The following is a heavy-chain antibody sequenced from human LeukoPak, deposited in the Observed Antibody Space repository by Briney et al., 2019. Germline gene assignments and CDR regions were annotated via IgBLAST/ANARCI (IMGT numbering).Heavy chain of an antibody. CDR1: GFTFGDYA. D-gene: IGHD1-26*01. CDR2: IRSKAYGGTT. Sequence: PGGSLRLSCTASGFTFGDYAMSWFRQAPGQGLEWVGFIRSKAYGGTTEYAASVKGRFTISRDDSKSIAYLQMNSLRTEDTAVYYCTRGGWELPLDYWGQGTLVTVSS. V-gene: IGHV3-49*03. CDR3: TRGGWELPLDY. J-gene: IGHJ4*02.